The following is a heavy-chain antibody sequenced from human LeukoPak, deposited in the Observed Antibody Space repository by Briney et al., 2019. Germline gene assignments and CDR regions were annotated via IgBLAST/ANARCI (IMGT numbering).Heavy chain of an antibody. CDR2: IYTSGST. CDR1: GGSIGSGSYY. Sequence: PSQTLSLTCTVSGGSIGSGSYYWSWIRQPAGKGLEWIGRIYTSGSTNYNPSLKSRVTISVDTSKNQFSLKLSSVTAADTAVYYCAREPYSSGWYDHWGQGTLVTVSS. CDR3: AREPYSSGWYDH. D-gene: IGHD6-19*01. J-gene: IGHJ5*02. V-gene: IGHV4-61*02.